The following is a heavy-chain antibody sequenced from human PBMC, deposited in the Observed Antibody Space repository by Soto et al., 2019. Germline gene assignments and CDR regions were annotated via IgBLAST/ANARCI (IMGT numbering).Heavy chain of an antibody. D-gene: IGHD1-26*01. V-gene: IGHV3-30-3*01. CDR1: GFTFSSYA. CDR2: ISCDGSNN. Sequence: QVQLVESGGGVVQPGRSLRLSCAASGFTFSSYAMHWGRQAPGKGLEWVAVISCDGSNNYYAASVKGRFTISKDNSKNTLYLPLNSLRAEYTAVYYCARDYSTGSYYSYYGMDVWGKGTTVTVSS. J-gene: IGHJ6*04. CDR3: ARDYSTGSYYSYYGMDV.